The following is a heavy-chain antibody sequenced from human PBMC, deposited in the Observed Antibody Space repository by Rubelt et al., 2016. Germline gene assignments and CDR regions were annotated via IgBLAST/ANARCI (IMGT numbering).Heavy chain of an antibody. CDR3: TRAAHSTGYYYYGMDV. Sequence: TASGFTFGDYAMSWFRQAPGKGLEWVGFIRSKAYGGTTEYAASVKGRFTISRDDSKSIAYLQMNSLKTEDTAGYYCTRAAHSTGYYYYGMDVWGQGTTVTVSS. CDR2: IRSKAYGGTT. D-gene: IGHD4-11*01. V-gene: IGHV3-49*03. CDR1: GFTFGDYA. J-gene: IGHJ6*02.